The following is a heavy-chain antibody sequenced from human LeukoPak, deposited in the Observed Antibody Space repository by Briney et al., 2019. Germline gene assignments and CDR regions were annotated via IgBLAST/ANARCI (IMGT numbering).Heavy chain of an antibody. D-gene: IGHD3-22*01. V-gene: IGHV3-30-3*01. CDR1: GFTFSSYA. J-gene: IGHJ4*02. CDR3: ARGLSYDSSGYYYFDY. CDR2: ISYDGSNK. Sequence: GGSLRLSCAASGFTFSSYAMHWVRQAPGKGLEWVAVISYDGSNKYYADSVKGRFTISRDNSKNTLYLQMNSLRAEDTAVYYCARGLSYDSSGYYYFDYWGQGTLVTVSS.